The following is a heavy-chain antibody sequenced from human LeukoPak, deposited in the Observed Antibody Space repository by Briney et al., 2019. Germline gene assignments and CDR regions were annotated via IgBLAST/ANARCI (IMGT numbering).Heavy chain of an antibody. V-gene: IGHV4-59*12. CDR1: GGSISSYY. CDR2: IYYSGST. CDR3: ARELRGVVVPAAISFDI. Sequence: KASETLSLTCTVSGGSISSYYWSWIRQPPGKGLEWIGYIYYSGSTNYNPSLKSRVTISVDTSKNQFSLKLSSVTAADTAVYYCARELRGVVVPAAISFDIWGQGTMVTVSS. J-gene: IGHJ3*02. D-gene: IGHD2-2*01.